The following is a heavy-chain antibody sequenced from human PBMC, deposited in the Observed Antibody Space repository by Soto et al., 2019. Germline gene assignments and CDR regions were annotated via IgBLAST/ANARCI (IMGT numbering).Heavy chain of an antibody. Sequence: PSETLSLTCTVSGDSISRGFYYWSWIRQHPGKGLEWIGNIYHTGSTDFNPSLKSRLTMSVDTSKNQFSLRLTSVTAADTGVYYCARLGNKNGSGPLFDFKFWGPGTLVTVSS. D-gene: IGHD3-10*01. CDR3: ARLGNKNGSGPLFDFKF. CDR1: GDSISRGFYY. CDR2: IYHTGST. J-gene: IGHJ4*02. V-gene: IGHV4-31*03.